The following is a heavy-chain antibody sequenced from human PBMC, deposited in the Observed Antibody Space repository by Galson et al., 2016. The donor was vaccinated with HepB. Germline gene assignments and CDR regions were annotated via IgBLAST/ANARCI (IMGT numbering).Heavy chain of an antibody. CDR3: ARDPPYGEDFVGGWLWY. V-gene: IGHV3-53*01. CDR2: IYGSGRT. CDR1: GFTVSDSY. D-gene: IGHD4-17*01. J-gene: IGHJ4*02. Sequence: SLRLSCAASGFTVSDSYMSWVRQAPGKGLEWVSVIYGSGRTHYADSVKGRFTVSRDNSKNTVYFQMNSLRAEDTAVYYCARDPPYGEDFVGGWLWYWGQGTLVTVSS.